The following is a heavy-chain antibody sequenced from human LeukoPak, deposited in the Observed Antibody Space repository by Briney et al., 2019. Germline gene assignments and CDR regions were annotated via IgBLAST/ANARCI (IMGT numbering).Heavy chain of an antibody. CDR2: ISSSSSYI. Sequence: PGGSLRLSCAASGFTFSSYSMNWVRQAPGKGLEWVSSISSSSSYIYYADSVKGRFTISRDNAKNSLYLQMNSLRAEDTAVYYCARHGFQFIPKIDYWGQGTLVTVSS. J-gene: IGHJ4*02. CDR1: GFTFSSYS. V-gene: IGHV3-21*01. D-gene: IGHD5-24*01. CDR3: ARHGFQFIPKIDY.